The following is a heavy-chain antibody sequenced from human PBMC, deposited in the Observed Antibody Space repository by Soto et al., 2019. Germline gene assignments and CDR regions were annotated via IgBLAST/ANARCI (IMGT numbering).Heavy chain of an antibody. V-gene: IGHV3-23*04. CDR3: AKLKGGLGRFYGMDA. J-gene: IGHJ6*02. CDR1: GFSFRNYA. Sequence: DEQLVESGGGSLQSGGSLRLSCAASGFSFRNYAMTWVRQSPGKGLEWVSLISGGGGSTNYADSVKGRFSISRDNSQHMLYLQMNGLRGEDTALYYCAKLKGGLGRFYGMDAWGQGTMVIVSS. D-gene: IGHD3-3*01. CDR2: ISGGGGST.